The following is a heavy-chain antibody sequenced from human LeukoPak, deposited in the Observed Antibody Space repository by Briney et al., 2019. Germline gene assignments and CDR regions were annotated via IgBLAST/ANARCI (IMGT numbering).Heavy chain of an antibody. CDR3: ARDKVVVAATDAFDI. D-gene: IGHD2-15*01. J-gene: IGHJ3*02. Sequence: PGGSLRLSCAASGFTFSSYSMNWVRQAPGKGLEWVSSISSSSSYIYYADSVKGRFTISRDNAKNSLYLQINSLRAEDTAVYYCARDKVVVAATDAFDIWGQGTMVTVSS. CDR1: GFTFSSYS. CDR2: ISSSSSYI. V-gene: IGHV3-21*01.